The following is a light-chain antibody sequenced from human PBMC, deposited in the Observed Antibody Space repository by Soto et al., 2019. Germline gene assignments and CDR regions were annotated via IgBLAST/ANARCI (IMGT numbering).Light chain of an antibody. Sequence: DIQMTQSPSSLSASVGDRVTITCQASHDINNFLNWYQQKPGKAPKLLIYDASSLETGVPSRFSGGGSGTDFTFTITSLQPEELATYYCQQYDNLPLTFGGGTKVEIK. V-gene: IGKV1-33*01. CDR1: HDINNF. CDR2: DAS. CDR3: QQYDNLPLT. J-gene: IGKJ4*01.